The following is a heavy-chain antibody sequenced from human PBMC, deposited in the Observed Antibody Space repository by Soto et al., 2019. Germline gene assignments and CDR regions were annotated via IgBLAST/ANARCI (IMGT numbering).Heavy chain of an antibody. Sequence: ASVKVSCKASGYTFTSYDINWVRQATGQGLEWMGWMNPNSGNTGYAQKFQGRVTMTRNTSISTAYMELSSLRSEDTAVYYCARGLRYCTNGVCHEIFDYWGQGTLVTVSS. D-gene: IGHD2-8*01. V-gene: IGHV1-8*01. J-gene: IGHJ4*02. CDR2: MNPNSGNT. CDR3: ARGLRYCTNGVCHEIFDY. CDR1: GYTFTSYD.